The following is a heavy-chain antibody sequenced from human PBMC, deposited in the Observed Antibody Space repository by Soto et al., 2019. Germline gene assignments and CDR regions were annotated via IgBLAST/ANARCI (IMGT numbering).Heavy chain of an antibody. D-gene: IGHD6-19*01. CDR1: GFTFGDYA. CDR3: TREGIAVAGTRWFDP. V-gene: IGHV3-49*03. CDR2: IRSKAYGGTT. Sequence: GGSLRLSCTASGFTFGDYAMSWFRQAPGKGLEWVGFIRSKAYGGTTEYAASVKGRFTISRDDSKSIAYLQMNSLKTEDTAVYYCTREGIAVAGTRWFDPWGQGTLVTVSS. J-gene: IGHJ5*02.